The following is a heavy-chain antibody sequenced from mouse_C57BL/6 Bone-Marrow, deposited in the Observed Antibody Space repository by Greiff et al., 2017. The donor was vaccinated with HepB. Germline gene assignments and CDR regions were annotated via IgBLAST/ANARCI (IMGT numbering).Heavy chain of an antibody. J-gene: IGHJ4*01. CDR1: GFTFSSYA. CDR3: AELLYYAMDY. V-gene: IGHV5-4*03. D-gene: IGHD2-1*01. CDR2: ISDGGSYT. Sequence: EVMLVESGGGLVKPGGSLKLSCAASGFTFSSYAMSWVRQTPEKRLEWVATISDGGSYTYYPDNVKGRFTISRDNAKNNLYLQMSHLKSEDTAMYYCAELLYYAMDYWGQGTSVTVSS.